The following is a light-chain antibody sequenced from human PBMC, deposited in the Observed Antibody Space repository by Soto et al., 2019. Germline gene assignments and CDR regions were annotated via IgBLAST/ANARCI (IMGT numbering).Light chain of an antibody. CDR3: SSYTSSSTLVV. Sequence: QSALTQPASVSGSPGQSITISCTGTSSDVGGYNYVSWYQQHPGKAPKLMIYDVSNRPSGVSNRFSGSMSGNMASLTISGLQAEDEADYYCSSYTSSSTLVVFGGGTQLTVL. CDR1: SSDVGGYNY. V-gene: IGLV2-14*01. CDR2: DVS. J-gene: IGLJ2*01.